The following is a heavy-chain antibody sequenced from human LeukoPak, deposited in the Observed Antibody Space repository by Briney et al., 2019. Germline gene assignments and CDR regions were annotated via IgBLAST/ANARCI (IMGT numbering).Heavy chain of an antibody. Sequence: SESLSLTCTVSGGSISSYYWSWIRPPPGKGLEWIGYISKSGNTNYSPSLKSRVTIFGDTSKNQFFLKLSSVTAADTAVYYCARARYVNSFYAFDIWGQGTLVTVSS. J-gene: IGHJ3*02. CDR1: GGSISSYY. V-gene: IGHV4-59*01. D-gene: IGHD3-9*01. CDR3: ARARYVNSFYAFDI. CDR2: ISKSGNT.